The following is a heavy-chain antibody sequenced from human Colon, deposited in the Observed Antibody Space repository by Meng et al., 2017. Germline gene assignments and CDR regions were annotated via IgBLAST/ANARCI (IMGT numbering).Heavy chain of an antibody. CDR1: GGSFSGYY. CDR3: ERGRDSSGSYYKSGH. Sequence: QVQPQQWGAGLLKPSETLSLTCAGYGGSFSGYYWSWVRQPPGKGLEGIGEINHRGSTNYNPSLKSRVTISLDTSKNQFSLKLSSMTAADTAVYYCERGRDSSGSYYKSGHWGQGTLVTVSS. J-gene: IGHJ4*02. V-gene: IGHV4-34*01. CDR2: INHRGST. D-gene: IGHD3-10*01.